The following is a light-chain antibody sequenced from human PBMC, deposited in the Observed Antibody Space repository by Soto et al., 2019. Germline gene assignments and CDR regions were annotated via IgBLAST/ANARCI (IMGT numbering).Light chain of an antibody. V-gene: IGKV3-11*01. CDR3: QQRTNSPLT. CDR2: DAS. CDR1: QSASRY. Sequence: EIVLTQSPATLALSPGERATRSCRASQSASRYLAWYQQKPGKAPRLLIYDASNRSTGIPARFSGSGSGTDFHITISSLEPEDSAVYYCQQRTNSPLTFGGGTKVDIK. J-gene: IGKJ4*01.